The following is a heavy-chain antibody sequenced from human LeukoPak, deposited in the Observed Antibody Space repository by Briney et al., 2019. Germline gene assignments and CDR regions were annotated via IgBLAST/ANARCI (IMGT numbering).Heavy chain of an antibody. Sequence: SETLSLTCTVSGGSISSNGYYWGWIRQPPGKGLEWIGSFYYTGSTLYSPSLKSRVTISVDTSKNQFSLKLSSVTAADTAVYYCARGRLIAAAPPGDYWGQGTLVTVSS. D-gene: IGHD6-13*01. CDR2: FYYTGST. J-gene: IGHJ4*02. CDR1: GGSISSNGYY. CDR3: ARGRLIAAAPPGDY. V-gene: IGHV4-39*07.